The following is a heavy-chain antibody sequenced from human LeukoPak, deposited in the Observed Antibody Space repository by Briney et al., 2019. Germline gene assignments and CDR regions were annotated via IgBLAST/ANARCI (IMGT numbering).Heavy chain of an antibody. D-gene: IGHD3-9*01. CDR3: ATGFLTIFTYPLDY. Sequence: ASVKVSCKVSGYTLTELSMHWVRQAPGKGLEWMGGFDPEDGETIYAQKFQGRVTMTEDTSTDTAYMELSSLRSEDTAVYYCATGFLTIFTYPLDYWGQGTLVTVSS. V-gene: IGHV1-24*01. CDR2: FDPEDGET. CDR1: GYTLTELS. J-gene: IGHJ4*02.